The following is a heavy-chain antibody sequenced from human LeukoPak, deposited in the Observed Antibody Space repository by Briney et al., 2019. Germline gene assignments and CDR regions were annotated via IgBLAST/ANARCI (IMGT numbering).Heavy chain of an antibody. CDR2: VNPNSGAT. CDR1: GYTFTNYY. D-gene: IGHD6-13*01. J-gene: IGHJ4*02. V-gene: IGHV1-2*02. CDR3: TGGGPLFSSIRYYFDY. Sequence: ASVKVSCKTSGYTFTNYYMHWVRQAPGQGPEWMGCVNPNSGATNYAQNFQGRVTMTRDTSINTAYMELRNLRSDDTAVYYCTGGGPLFSSIRYYFDYWGQGTLVTVSS.